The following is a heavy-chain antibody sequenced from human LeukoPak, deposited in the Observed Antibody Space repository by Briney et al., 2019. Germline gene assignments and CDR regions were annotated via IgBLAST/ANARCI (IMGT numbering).Heavy chain of an antibody. CDR3: ARGSDYDSSACEY. CDR1: GGSVINTNW. J-gene: IGHJ4*02. D-gene: IGHD3-22*01. Sequence: PSGTLSLTCGVSGGSVINTNWWTWVRQPPGKGLEWIGEVHLDGRTNYNPSLESRLTMSVDVSENQVSLKLTSVTAADTAVYYCARGSDYDSSACEYWGQGTLVTVPS. V-gene: IGHV4-4*02. CDR2: VHLDGRT.